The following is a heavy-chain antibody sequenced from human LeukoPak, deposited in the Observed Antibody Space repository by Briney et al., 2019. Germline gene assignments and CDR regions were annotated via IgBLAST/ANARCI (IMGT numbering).Heavy chain of an antibody. Sequence: ASETLSLTCAVYAVSFSGYYWSWIRQPPGKGREWIGKPNNSGTNNYNPSLKSRATISVATSTCQVSLTLSSVTAADTAVYYCARVRYYYGSGSYSPLYSDLWGRGSLVTVSS. CDR3: ARVRYYYGSGSYSPLYSDL. D-gene: IGHD3-10*01. CDR2: PNNSGTN. CDR1: AVSFSGYY. J-gene: IGHJ2*01. V-gene: IGHV4-34*01.